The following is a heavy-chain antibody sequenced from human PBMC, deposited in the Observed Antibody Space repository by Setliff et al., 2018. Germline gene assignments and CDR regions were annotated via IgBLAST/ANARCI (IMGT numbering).Heavy chain of an antibody. D-gene: IGHD3-3*01. Sequence: ASVKVSCKTSGYTFISYGLSWMRQAPGQGLEWMGWISGYNGNTEYAQNLQGRVTMTMDTSTSIAYMELRSLTSDDTAVYYCARVPRLEWLLPTFDSWGQGTLVTVSS. CDR3: ARVPRLEWLLPTFDS. CDR2: ISGYNGNT. V-gene: IGHV1-18*01. CDR1: GYTFISYG. J-gene: IGHJ4*02.